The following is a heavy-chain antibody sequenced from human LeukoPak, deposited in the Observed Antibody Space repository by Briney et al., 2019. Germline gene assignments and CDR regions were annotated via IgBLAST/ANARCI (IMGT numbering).Heavy chain of an antibody. D-gene: IGHD3-22*01. CDR3: ARAGYDSGGYYSY. CDR1: GYIFTNYY. Sequence: GSSVKVSCKASGYIFTNYYMHWVRQAPGQGLEWMGIINPSGGSTTYAQKFQGRVTMTRDTSTGTVYMEVSSLRSEDTAVYYCARAGYDSGGYYSYWGQGTLVTVSS. J-gene: IGHJ4*02. CDR2: INPSGGST. V-gene: IGHV1-46*01.